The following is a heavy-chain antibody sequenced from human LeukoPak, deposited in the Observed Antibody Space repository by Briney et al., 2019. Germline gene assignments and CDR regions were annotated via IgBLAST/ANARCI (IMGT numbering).Heavy chain of an antibody. CDR1: SGSISSGSYH. D-gene: IGHD1-26*01. J-gene: IGHJ4*02. Sequence: PSETLSLTCTVSSGSISSGSYHWTWIRQPAGKRLEWLGRIDSSGSTNYNPSLKSRITMSIDTSKNQFSLKLTSVTAADTALYYCARDSTTSWYGQDFWGQGTLVTVSS. CDR3: ARDSTTSWYGQDF. V-gene: IGHV4-61*02. CDR2: IDSSGST.